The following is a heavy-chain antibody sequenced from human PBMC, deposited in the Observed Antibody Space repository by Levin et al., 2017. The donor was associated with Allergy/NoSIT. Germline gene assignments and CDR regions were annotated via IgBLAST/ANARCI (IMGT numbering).Heavy chain of an antibody. D-gene: IGHD5-12*01. CDR3: ARNPRTRNSGYDYRYYYGMDV. Sequence: PGGSLRLSCAASGFTFSSYAMHWVRQAPGKGLEWVAVISYDGSNKYYADSVKGRFTISRDNSKNTLYLQMNSLRAEDTAVYYCARNPRTRNSGYDYRYYYGMDVWGQGTTVTVSS. CDR1: GFTFSSYA. V-gene: IGHV3-30*04. J-gene: IGHJ6*02. CDR2: ISYDGSNK.